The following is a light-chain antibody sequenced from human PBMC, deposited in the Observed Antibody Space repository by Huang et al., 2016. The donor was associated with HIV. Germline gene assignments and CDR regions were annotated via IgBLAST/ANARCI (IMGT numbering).Light chain of an antibody. Sequence: EVVMTQSPATLSVSPGERATLFCRASESVGSNLAWFQLKPGQAPRLLIYGASTRDTGIPARFSGSGSGTVFTLTISSLQSEDSAVYFCQQYHIYWTFGQGTKVEFK. CDR3: QQYHIYWT. J-gene: IGKJ1*01. V-gene: IGKV3-15*01. CDR2: GAS. CDR1: ESVGSN.